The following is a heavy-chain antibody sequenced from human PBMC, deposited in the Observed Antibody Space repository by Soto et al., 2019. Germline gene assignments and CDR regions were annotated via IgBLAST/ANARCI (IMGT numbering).Heavy chain of an antibody. J-gene: IGHJ4*02. CDR3: ARQRYYYDSSGYHIDY. V-gene: IGHV5-51*01. CDR1: GYSFTSYW. D-gene: IGHD3-22*01. CDR2: IYPGDSDT. Sequence: PGESLKISCKGSGYSFTSYWIGWVRQMPGKGLEWMGIIYPGDSDTRYSPSFQGQVTISADKSISTAYLQWSSLKASDTAMYYCARQRYYYDSSGYHIDYWGQGTLVTVSS.